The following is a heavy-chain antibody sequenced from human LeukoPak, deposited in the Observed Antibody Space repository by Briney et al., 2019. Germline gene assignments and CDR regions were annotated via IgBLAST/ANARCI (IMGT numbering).Heavy chain of an antibody. D-gene: IGHD3-3*01. CDR2: IIPIFGTA. Sequence: SVKVSCKASGGTLSSYAISWVRQAPGQGLEWMGGIIPIFGTANYAQKFQGRVTITADESTSTAYMELSSLRSEDTAVYYCARDRYYDFWSGYSGWFDPWGQGTLVTVSS. CDR3: ARDRYYDFWSGYSGWFDP. CDR1: GGTLSSYA. V-gene: IGHV1-69*01. J-gene: IGHJ5*02.